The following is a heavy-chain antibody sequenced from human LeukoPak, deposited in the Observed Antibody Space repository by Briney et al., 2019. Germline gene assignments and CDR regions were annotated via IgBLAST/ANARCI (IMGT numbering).Heavy chain of an antibody. Sequence: SETLSLTCAVYGGSFSGYYWSWIRQPPGKGLEWIGEINHSGSTNYNPSLKSRVTISVDTSKNQFSLKLSSVTAADTAVYYCARGLYYYGSGSYVVGWFDPWGQGTLVTVSS. J-gene: IGHJ5*02. CDR1: GGSFSGYY. V-gene: IGHV4-34*01. D-gene: IGHD3-10*01. CDR2: INHSGST. CDR3: ARGLYYYGSGSYVVGWFDP.